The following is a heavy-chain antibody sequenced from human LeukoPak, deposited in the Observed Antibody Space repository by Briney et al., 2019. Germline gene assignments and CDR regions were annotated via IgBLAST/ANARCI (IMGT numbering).Heavy chain of an antibody. CDR1: GGSISNNNHY. J-gene: IGHJ4*02. CDR2: IYNSGSA. CDR3: ARDEAAAGFDY. Sequence: PSETLSLTCTVSGGSISNNNHYWGWIRQPPEKGLEWIGSIYNSGSAYNNPSLKSRVTISVDTSKNQFSLKLSSVTAADTAVYYCARDEAAAGFDYWGQGTLVTVSS. V-gene: IGHV4-39*02. D-gene: IGHD6-13*01.